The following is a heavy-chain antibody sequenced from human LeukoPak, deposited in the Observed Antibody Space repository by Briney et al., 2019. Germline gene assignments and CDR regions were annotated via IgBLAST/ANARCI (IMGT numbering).Heavy chain of an antibody. Sequence: ASVKVSCKASVYTFTSYDINWVRQATGQGLEWMGWMNPNSGNTGYAQKFQGRVTMTRNTSISTAYMELSSLRSEGTAVYYCARGQGIVATTWFDPWGQGTLVTVSS. D-gene: IGHD5-12*01. CDR3: ARGQGIVATTWFDP. V-gene: IGHV1-8*01. CDR1: VYTFTSYD. CDR2: MNPNSGNT. J-gene: IGHJ5*02.